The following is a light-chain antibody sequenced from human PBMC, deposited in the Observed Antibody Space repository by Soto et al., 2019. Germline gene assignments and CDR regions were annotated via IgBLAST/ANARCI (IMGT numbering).Light chain of an antibody. V-gene: IGKV1-12*02. CDR2: AAS. CDR1: QVIRSW. J-gene: IGKJ4*01. Sequence: DIQMTQSPSSVSASVGDRVTITCRACQVIRSWFAWYQQTSGKAPKLLIYAASSLQIGVPYRFSGSGSGPDFTLTISSLQPEDFATYYCQQANSFSSLTFGGGTKVEIK. CDR3: QQANSFSSLT.